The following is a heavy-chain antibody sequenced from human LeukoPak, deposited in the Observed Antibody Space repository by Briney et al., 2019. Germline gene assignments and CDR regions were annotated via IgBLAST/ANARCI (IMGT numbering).Heavy chain of an antibody. CDR2: MNPNSGNT. CDR3: AREGGYCSSTSCYVLGYYYYYGMDV. V-gene: IGHV1-8*01. J-gene: IGHJ6*02. D-gene: IGHD2-2*01. CDR1: GYTFTSYD. Sequence: ASVKVSCKASGYTFTSYDINWVRQATGQGLEWMGWMNPNSGNTGYAQKFQGRVTMTRNTSISTAYMELSSLRSEDTAVYYCAREGGYCSSTSCYVLGYYYYYGMDVWGQGTTVTGSS.